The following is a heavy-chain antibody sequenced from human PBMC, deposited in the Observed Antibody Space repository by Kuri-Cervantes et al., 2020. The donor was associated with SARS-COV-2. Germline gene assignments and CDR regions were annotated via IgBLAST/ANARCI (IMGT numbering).Heavy chain of an antibody. CDR2: INPNSGGT. Sequence: ASVKVSCKASGYTFTGYYMHWVRQAPGQGLEWMGWINPNSGGTNYAQKFQGRVTMTRDTSISTAYMELSRLRSDDTAVYYCARDQDIVVVVVATPGGGAFDIWGQGTMVTVSS. D-gene: IGHD2-15*01. J-gene: IGHJ3*02. CDR3: ARDQDIVVVVVATPGGGAFDI. CDR1: GYTFTGYY. V-gene: IGHV1-2*02.